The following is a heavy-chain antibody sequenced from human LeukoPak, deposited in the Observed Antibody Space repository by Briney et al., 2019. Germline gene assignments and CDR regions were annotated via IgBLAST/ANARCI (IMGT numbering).Heavy chain of an antibody. CDR1: GYTFTTYY. CDR3: ARDHSTMVRGVIMGAFDI. J-gene: IGHJ3*02. CDR2: INASGGST. D-gene: IGHD3-10*01. V-gene: IGHV1-46*01. Sequence: ASVKVSCKASGYTFTTYYMHWVRQAPGQGFEWMGIINASGGSTNYARKFQGRVTMTRDTSTSTVYMQLSSLRSDDTAVYYCARDHSTMVRGVIMGAFDIWGQGTMVTVSS.